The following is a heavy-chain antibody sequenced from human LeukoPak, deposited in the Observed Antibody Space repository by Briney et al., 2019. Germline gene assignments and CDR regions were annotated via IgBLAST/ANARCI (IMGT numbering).Heavy chain of an antibody. D-gene: IGHD3-22*01. CDR3: ARVEAHDSSGYYV. CDR2: VYSTGNT. Sequence: SETLSLTCTVSGGSMRSYYWSWIRQTPGKGLEYIGYVYSTGNTNYNPSLKSRVTISVDTSKNQFSLHLSSVTAADTAVYYCARVEAHDSSGYYVWGQGTLVTVSS. CDR1: GGSMRSYY. J-gene: IGHJ4*02. V-gene: IGHV4-59*01.